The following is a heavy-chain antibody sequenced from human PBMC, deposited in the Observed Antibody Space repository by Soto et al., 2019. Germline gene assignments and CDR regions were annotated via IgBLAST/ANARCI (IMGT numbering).Heavy chain of an antibody. D-gene: IGHD6-6*01. CDR1: GGSISSSHYY. V-gene: IGHV4-39*01. J-gene: IGHJ5*02. CDR3: ARKNITARPHRGDWFDP. Sequence: QLQLRESGPGLLKPSETLSLTCTVSGGSISSSHYYWDWIRQPPGKGLEWIGSIYYSGMTYYNPSLKSRVTIFVDTFKNQFSLRVSSVTAADTAVYYCARKNITARPHRGDWFDPWGQGTLVTVSS. CDR2: IYYSGMT.